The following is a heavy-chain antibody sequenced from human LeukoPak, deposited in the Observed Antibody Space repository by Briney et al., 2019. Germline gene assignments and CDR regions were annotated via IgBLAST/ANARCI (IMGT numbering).Heavy chain of an antibody. CDR3: ARLSLFGSGRYWYFDL. CDR2: ISRNSRYI. V-gene: IGHV3-21*06. D-gene: IGHD3-10*01. J-gene: IGHJ2*01. Sequence: PGGSLRLSCAASGFSFSTYSMNWVRQAPGKGLEWVSSISRNSRYIYYADSMRGRFTISRDNAKNSLYLQMNSLKPEDTAVYYCARLSLFGSGRYWYFDLWGRGTLLTVSP. CDR1: GFSFSTYS.